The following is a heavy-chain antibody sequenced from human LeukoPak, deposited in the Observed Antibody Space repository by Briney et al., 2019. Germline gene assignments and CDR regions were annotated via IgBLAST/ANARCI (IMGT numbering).Heavy chain of an antibody. J-gene: IGHJ4*02. CDR3: AAGNDGSGSN. D-gene: IGHD3-10*01. V-gene: IGHV4-34*01. Sequence: SETLSLTCAVHGGSFSGYYWSWIRQPPGKGLEWIGEINHSGSTNYNPSLKSRVTISVDTSKNQFSLKLSSVTAADTAVYYCAAGNDGSGSNWGQGTLVTVSS. CDR2: INHSGST. CDR1: GGSFSGYY.